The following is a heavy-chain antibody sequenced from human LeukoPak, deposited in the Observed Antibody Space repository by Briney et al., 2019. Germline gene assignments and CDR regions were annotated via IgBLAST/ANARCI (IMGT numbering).Heavy chain of an antibody. CDR2: ISPNSGGT. J-gene: IGHJ4*02. Sequence: ASVKVSCKASGYTFTGYYMYWVRQAPGQGPEWMGWISPNSGGTHYAQKFQGRVTMTRDTPISTAYMELSRLRSDDTAVYYCARAGGIGDYWGQGTLVTVSS. CDR3: ARAGGIGDY. CDR1: GYTFTGYY. V-gene: IGHV1-2*02. D-gene: IGHD2-15*01.